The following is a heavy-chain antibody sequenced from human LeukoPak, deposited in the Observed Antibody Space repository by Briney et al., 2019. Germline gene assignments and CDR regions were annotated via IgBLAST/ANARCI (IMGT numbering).Heavy chain of an antibody. Sequence: ASVKVSCMASGYTFTGYYLHWVRQAPGQGLESMGWINPNSGGTKYAQNFQGRVTMTRDTSINTASMELTRLKSDDTAVYYCARGDDIVVVAAATLHYWGQGTLVTVSS. CDR1: GYTFTGYY. CDR3: ARGDDIVVVAAATLHY. D-gene: IGHD2-15*01. V-gene: IGHV1-2*02. CDR2: INPNSGGT. J-gene: IGHJ4*02.